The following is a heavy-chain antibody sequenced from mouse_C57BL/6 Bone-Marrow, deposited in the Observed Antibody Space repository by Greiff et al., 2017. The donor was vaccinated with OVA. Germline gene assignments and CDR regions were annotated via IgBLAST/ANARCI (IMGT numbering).Heavy chain of an antibody. J-gene: IGHJ4*01. V-gene: IGHV1-15*01. CDR1: GYTFTDYE. CDR3: TRSCYYYGSSCRYYYAMDY. Sequence: VQLQQSGAELVRPGASVTLSCKASGYTFTDYEMHWVKQTPVHGLEWIGAIDPETGGTAYNQKFKGKAILTADKASSTAYMELRSLTSEDSAVYYCTRSCYYYGSSCRYYYAMDYWGQGTSVTVSS. CDR2: IDPETGGT. D-gene: IGHD1-1*01.